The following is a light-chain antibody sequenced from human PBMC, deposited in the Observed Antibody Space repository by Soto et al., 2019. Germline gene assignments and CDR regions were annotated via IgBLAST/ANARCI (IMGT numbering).Light chain of an antibody. CDR3: QQYSIWRT. J-gene: IGKJ1*01. CDR1: ESVSTN. CDR2: GAS. Sequence: DIEMKQSPATLTLAPRQSVTLSCRASESVSTNLAWYQQKAGQAPRLLIYGASTRATGIPARFSGSGSGTEFTLTISSLQSEDFAVYYCQQYSIWRTFGHG. V-gene: IGKV3-15*01.